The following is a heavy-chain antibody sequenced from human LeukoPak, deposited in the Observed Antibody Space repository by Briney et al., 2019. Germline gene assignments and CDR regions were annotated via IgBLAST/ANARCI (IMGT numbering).Heavy chain of an antibody. J-gene: IGHJ4*02. CDR2: IYYSGST. Sequence: SETLSLTCTVSGGSISSSSYYWGWIRQPPGKGLEWMGSIYYSGSTYYNPSLKSRVTISVDTSKNQFSLKLSSVTAADTAVYYCARLSPGAIVGADFDYWGQGTLVTVSS. V-gene: IGHV4-39*01. CDR3: ARLSPGAIVGADFDY. CDR1: GGSISSSSYY. D-gene: IGHD1-26*01.